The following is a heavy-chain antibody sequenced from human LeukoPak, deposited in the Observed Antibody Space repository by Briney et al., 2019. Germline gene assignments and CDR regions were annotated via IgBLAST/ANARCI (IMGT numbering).Heavy chain of an antibody. Sequence: PSETLSLTCAVYGGPFSSYYWTWIRQSPGKGLEWIGEINHNKTTNYNPSLTSRVTISVDTSKNQFSLKLSSVTAADTAVYYCARDNGDPPLDSWGQGTLVTVSS. V-gene: IGHV4-34*01. D-gene: IGHD4-17*01. J-gene: IGHJ4*02. CDR1: GGPFSSYY. CDR3: ARDNGDPPLDS. CDR2: INHNKTT.